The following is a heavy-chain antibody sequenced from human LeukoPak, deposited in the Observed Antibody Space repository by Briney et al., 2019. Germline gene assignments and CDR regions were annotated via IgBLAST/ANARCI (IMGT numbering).Heavy chain of an antibody. CDR2: TYHSGST. Sequence: SKTLSLTCAVSGYSISSDYYWGWIRQPPGKGLEWIGSTYHSGSTYYNPSLKSRVTISVDTSKNQFSLKLSSVTAADTALYYCARVGRLAYYMDVWGKGTTVTVSS. CDR3: ARVGRLAYYMDV. CDR1: GYSISSDYY. V-gene: IGHV4-38-2*01. J-gene: IGHJ6*03. D-gene: IGHD3-16*01.